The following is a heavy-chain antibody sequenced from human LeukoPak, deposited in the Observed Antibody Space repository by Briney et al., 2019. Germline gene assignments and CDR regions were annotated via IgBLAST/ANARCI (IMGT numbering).Heavy chain of an antibody. CDR3: TRTSDILTGYTPREAYYYYYHMDV. CDR1: GFTFSNYA. Sequence: GGSLRLSCATFGFTFSNYAMNWVRQASGKGLEWLGRIRSKANSYATVYAASVKGRFTISRDDSKNTAYLQMNSLKTEDTAVYYCTRTSDILTGYTPREAYYYYYHMDVWGKGTTVTISS. D-gene: IGHD3-9*01. J-gene: IGHJ6*03. V-gene: IGHV3-73*01. CDR2: IRSKANSYAT.